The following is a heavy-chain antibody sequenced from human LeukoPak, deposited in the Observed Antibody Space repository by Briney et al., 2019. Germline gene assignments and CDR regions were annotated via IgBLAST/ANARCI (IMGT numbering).Heavy chain of an antibody. CDR2: INPNSGGT. CDR3: ASGYCSGGSCYSGY. D-gene: IGHD2-15*01. V-gene: IGHV1-2*02. CDR1: GYTFTGYY. J-gene: IGHJ4*02. Sequence: GASVKVSCKASGYTFTGYYVHWVRQAPGQGLEWMGWINPNSGGTNYAQKFQGRVTMTRDTSISIAYMELSSLRSDDTAVYYCASGYCSGGSCYSGYWGQGTLVTVSS.